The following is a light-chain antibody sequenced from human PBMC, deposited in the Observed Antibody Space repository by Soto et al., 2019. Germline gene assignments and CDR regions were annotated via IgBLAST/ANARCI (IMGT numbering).Light chain of an antibody. V-gene: IGLV2-14*03. CDR3: SSYSTSSARV. CDR2: DVS. CDR1: SSDVGFYNY. Sequence: QSVLTQPASVSGAPGQSIAISCTGSSSDVGFYNYVSWYQQHPGEVPQLIIFDVSNRPSGVSHRFSGSKSGNTASVTISGHKAEDDAAYYCSSYSTSSARVFGSGTKLTVL. J-gene: IGLJ2*01.